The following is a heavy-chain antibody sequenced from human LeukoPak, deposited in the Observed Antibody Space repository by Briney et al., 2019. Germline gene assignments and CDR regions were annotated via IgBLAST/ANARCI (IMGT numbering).Heavy chain of an antibody. J-gene: IGHJ3*02. CDR2: ISSSSSTI. CDR1: GFTFSSYS. CDR3: ARSKGLPDAFDI. V-gene: IGHV3-48*01. Sequence: GGSLRLSCAASGFTFSSYSMNWVRQAPGKGLEWVSYISSSSSTIYYADSVKGRFTISRDNSKNTLYLQMNSLRAEDTAVYYCARSKGLPDAFDIWGQGTMVTVSS.